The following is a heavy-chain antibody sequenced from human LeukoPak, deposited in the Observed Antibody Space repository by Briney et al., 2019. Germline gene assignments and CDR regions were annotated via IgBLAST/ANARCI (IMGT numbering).Heavy chain of an antibody. J-gene: IGHJ4*02. V-gene: IGHV3-20*04. CDR2: LNWNGGST. CDR1: GFTFDDYG. D-gene: IGHD4-23*01. Sequence: GGSLRLSCAASGFTFDDYGMSWVRQAPGKGLEWVSGLNWNGGSTGYADSVKGRFTISRDNSKNTLYLQMNSLRAEDTAVYYCARDGSYGGIPYYFDYWGQGTLVTVSS. CDR3: ARDGSYGGIPYYFDY.